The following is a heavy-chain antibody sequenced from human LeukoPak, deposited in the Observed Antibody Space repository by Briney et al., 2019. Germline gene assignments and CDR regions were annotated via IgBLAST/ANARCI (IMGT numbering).Heavy chain of an antibody. CDR1: GFTFSSYA. D-gene: IGHD6-13*01. CDR3: AKDFQGIAAAGTGFDY. Sequence: GGSLRLSCAASGFTFSSYAMSWVRQAPGKGLEWVSAISGSGGSTYYADSVKGRFTISRDNSKNTLYLQMNSLRAEDTAVYYCAKDFQGIAAAGTGFDYWGQGTLVTVSS. J-gene: IGHJ4*02. CDR2: ISGSGGST. V-gene: IGHV3-23*01.